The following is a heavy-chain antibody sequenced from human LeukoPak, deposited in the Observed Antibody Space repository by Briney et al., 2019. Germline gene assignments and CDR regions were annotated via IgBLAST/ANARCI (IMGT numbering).Heavy chain of an antibody. CDR3: ARGRAAAAWDY. Sequence: GRSLRLSCAASGFTFSSFSMNWVRQAPGKGLGWVSSISSSSSYIYYADSVKGRFTISRDNAKNSLYLQMNSLRAEDTAVYYCARGRAAAAWDYWGQGTLVTVSS. V-gene: IGHV3-21*01. D-gene: IGHD6-13*01. J-gene: IGHJ4*02. CDR1: GFTFSSFS. CDR2: ISSSSSYI.